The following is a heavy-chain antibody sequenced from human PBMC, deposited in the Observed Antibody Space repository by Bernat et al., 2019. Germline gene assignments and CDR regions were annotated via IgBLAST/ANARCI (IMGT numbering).Heavy chain of an antibody. CDR2: ISGSGGST. CDR1: GFTFSSYN. V-gene: IGHV3-23*04. Sequence: EVQLVESGGGLVKPGGSLRVSCAASGFTFSSYNMNWVRQAPGKGLEWVSAISGSGGSTYYADSVKGRFTISRDNSKNTLYLQMNSLRAEDTAVYYCAKEIKRQKYCSGGSCSGIDYWGQGTLVTVSS. D-gene: IGHD2-15*01. CDR3: AKEIKRQKYCSGGSCSGIDY. J-gene: IGHJ4*02.